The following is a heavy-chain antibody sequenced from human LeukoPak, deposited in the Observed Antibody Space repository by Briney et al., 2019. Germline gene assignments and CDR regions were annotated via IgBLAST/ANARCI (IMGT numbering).Heavy chain of an antibody. CDR3: ASTMTIAGVSDYFDY. CDR1: GGSISSYY. J-gene: IGHJ4*02. D-gene: IGHD4-17*01. V-gene: IGHV4-59*01. Sequence: SETLSLTCTVSGGSISSYYWSWIRQPPGKGLEWIGYMSYSGSTNYNPSLKSRVTISVDTSKKQFSLKVSSVTAADTAVYYCASTMTIAGVSDYFDYWGQGTLVTVSS. CDR2: MSYSGST.